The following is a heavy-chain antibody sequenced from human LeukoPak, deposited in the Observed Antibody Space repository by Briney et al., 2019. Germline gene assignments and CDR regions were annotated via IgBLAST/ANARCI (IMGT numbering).Heavy chain of an antibody. J-gene: IGHJ6*03. CDR3: AKADGSGSYYDYYYYMDV. D-gene: IGHD3-10*01. Sequence: GGSLRLSCAASGFTFSSYAMSWVRQAPGKGLEWVAAISGNSGSTYYADSVKGRFTISRDNSKSTLYLQMNRLRAEDTALYYCAKADGSGSYYDYYYYMDVWGKGTTVTVAS. CDR1: GFTFSSYA. V-gene: IGHV3-23*01. CDR2: ISGNSGST.